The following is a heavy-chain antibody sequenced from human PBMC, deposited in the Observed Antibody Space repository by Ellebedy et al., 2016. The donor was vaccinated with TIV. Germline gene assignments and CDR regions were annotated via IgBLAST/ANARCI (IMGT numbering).Heavy chain of an antibody. V-gene: IGHV3-7*01. CDR1: GFTFSSYW. D-gene: IGHD1-26*01. J-gene: IGHJ4*02. CDR3: ARDKIVGATYFDY. Sequence: GGSLRLSXAASGFTFSSYWMHWVRQAPGKGLEWVANIKQDGSKKYYVDSVKGRFTISRDNAKNSLYLQMNSLRAEDTAVYYCARDKIVGATYFDYWGQGTLVTVSS. CDR2: IKQDGSKK.